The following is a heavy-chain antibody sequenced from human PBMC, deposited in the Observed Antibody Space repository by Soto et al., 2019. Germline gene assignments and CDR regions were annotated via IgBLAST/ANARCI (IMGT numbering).Heavy chain of an antibody. Sequence: EVQLLESGGGLVQPGGSLRLSCAGSGFIFSTYAMSWVRQAPGKGLEWVSGISGGGGSANYADSVKGRFTISRDNSKNTLYPQMDSLRVEDTAVYYCTKDGAVLRFLDGGPFQCWGPGTLVTVSS. J-gene: IGHJ1*01. CDR3: TKDGAVLRFLDGGPFQC. V-gene: IGHV3-23*01. CDR2: ISGGGGSA. D-gene: IGHD3-3*01. CDR1: GFIFSTYA.